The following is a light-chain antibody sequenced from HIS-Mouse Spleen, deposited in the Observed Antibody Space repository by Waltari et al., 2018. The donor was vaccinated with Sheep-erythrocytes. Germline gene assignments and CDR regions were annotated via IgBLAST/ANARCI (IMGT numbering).Light chain of an antibody. CDR1: QGISSY. V-gene: IGKV1-9*01. J-gene: IGKJ2*01. Sequence: DIQLTQSPSFLSASVGDRVTITCRASQGISSYLAWYQQKPGKAPKLLIYAASTLQSGVPSRCSGSGSGTEFTLTISSLQPEDFATYYGQQLNSYPHTFGQGTKLEI. CDR3: QQLNSYPHT. CDR2: AAS.